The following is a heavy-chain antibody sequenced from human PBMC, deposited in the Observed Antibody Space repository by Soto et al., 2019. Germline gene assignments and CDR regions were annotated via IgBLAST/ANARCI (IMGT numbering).Heavy chain of an antibody. CDR3: AGTSMIVGQAAQSGAFDI. Sequence: ASVKVSCKASGYTFTSYGISWVRQAPGQGLEWMGWISAYNGNTNYAQKLQGRVTMTTDTSTSTAYMELRSLRSEDTAVYYCAGTSMIVGQAAQSGAFDIWGQGTMVTVSS. V-gene: IGHV1-18*01. CDR2: ISAYNGNT. D-gene: IGHD3-22*01. J-gene: IGHJ3*02. CDR1: GYTFTSYG.